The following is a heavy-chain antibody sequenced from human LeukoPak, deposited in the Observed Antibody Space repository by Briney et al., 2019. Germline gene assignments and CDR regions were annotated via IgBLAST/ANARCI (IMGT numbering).Heavy chain of an antibody. D-gene: IGHD5-12*01. CDR2: INGGGTNT. CDR3: AKERGYSGGPVDY. V-gene: IGHV3-23*01. CDR1: AFTFSSCS. Sequence: PGGSLRLSCAASAFTFSSCSMTWVRHAPGKGLEWVSAINGGGTNTYYADSVKGRFTISRDNSKNTLYLQMNSLRAEDTAVYYCAKERGYSGGPVDYWGQGTLVTVSS. J-gene: IGHJ4*02.